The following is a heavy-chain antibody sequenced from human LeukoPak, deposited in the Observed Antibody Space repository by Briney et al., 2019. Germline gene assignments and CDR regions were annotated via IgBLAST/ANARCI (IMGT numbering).Heavy chain of an antibody. CDR3: AKDEKGTVTVYYFDY. CDR1: GFTFSTYA. D-gene: IGHD4-17*01. Sequence: GGSLRLSCAASGFTFSTYAMSWARQAPGKGLEWVSGISGSGGGTYYADSVKGRFTISRDNTKNTLYLQMNSLRAEDTAVYYCAKDEKGTVTVYYFDYWGQGTLVTVSS. V-gene: IGHV3-23*01. J-gene: IGHJ4*02. CDR2: ISGSGGGT.